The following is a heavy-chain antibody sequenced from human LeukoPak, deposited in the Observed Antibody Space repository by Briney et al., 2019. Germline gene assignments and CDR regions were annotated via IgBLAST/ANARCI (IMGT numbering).Heavy chain of an antibody. CDR2: ISGSGGST. CDR3: AKDQYDFWSGYYVGPGYYFDY. Sequence: GGSLRLSCAASGFTFSSYAMSWVRQASGKGLEWVSAISGSGGSTYYADSVKGRFTISRDNSKNTLYLQMNSLRAEDTAVYYCAKDQYDFWSGYYVGPGYYFDYWGQGTLVTVSS. CDR1: GFTFSSYA. V-gene: IGHV3-23*01. D-gene: IGHD3-3*01. J-gene: IGHJ4*02.